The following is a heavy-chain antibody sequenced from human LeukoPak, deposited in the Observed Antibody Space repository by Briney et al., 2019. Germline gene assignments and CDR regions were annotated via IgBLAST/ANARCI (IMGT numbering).Heavy chain of an antibody. CDR1: GFTFSSYG. D-gene: IGHD3-9*01. CDR2: IRYDGSNK. CDR3: AKDTYFDWLPFYYFDY. V-gene: IGHV3-30*02. Sequence: GGSLRLSCAASGFTFSSYGMHWVRQAPGKGLEWVAFIRYDGSNKYYADSVKGRFTISRDNSKNTLYLQMNRLRAEDTAVYYCAKDTYFDWLPFYYFDYWGQGTLVTVSS. J-gene: IGHJ4*02.